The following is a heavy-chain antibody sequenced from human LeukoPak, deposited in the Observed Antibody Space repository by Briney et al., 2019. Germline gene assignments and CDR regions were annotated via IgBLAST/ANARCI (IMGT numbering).Heavy chain of an antibody. D-gene: IGHD3/OR15-3a*01. V-gene: IGHV1-2*02. Sequence: GASVKVPCKASGYTFTGYYMHWVRQAPGQGLEWMGWINPNSGGTNYAQKFQGRVTMTRDTSISTAYMELSRLRSDDTAVYYCARGGLKGPLFRHYYMDVWGKGTTVTVSS. CDR3: ARGGLKGPLFRHYYMDV. CDR1: GYTFTGYY. CDR2: INPNSGGT. J-gene: IGHJ6*03.